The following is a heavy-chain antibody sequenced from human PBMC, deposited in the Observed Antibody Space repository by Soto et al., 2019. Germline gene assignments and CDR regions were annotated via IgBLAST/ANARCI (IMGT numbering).Heavy chain of an antibody. D-gene: IGHD3-16*01. J-gene: IGHJ4*02. CDR2: INGNSGGT. CDR3: ARDPADSMIGIDY. V-gene: IGHV1-2*02. CDR1: GYTFTDYF. Sequence: QVKLMQSGAEAKKPGASVKVSCKASGYTFTDYFMHWVRQAPGQGLEWMGWINGNSGGTSYAQKFQGRVAMTRDTSISTAYMELSSLTFDDTAVYYCARDPADSMIGIDYWGQGTLVTVSS.